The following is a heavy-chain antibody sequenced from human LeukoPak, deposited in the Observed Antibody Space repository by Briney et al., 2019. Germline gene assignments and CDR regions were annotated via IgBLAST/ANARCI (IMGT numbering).Heavy chain of an antibody. CDR2: INPSGGST. CDR1: GYTFTSYY. Sequence: GASVKVSCKASGYTFTSYYMHWVRQAPGQGLEWMGIINPSGGSTSYAQKFQGRVTMTRDTSTSTVYMELSRLRSDDTAVYYCAREGRYYDFWSGYYYGMDVWGQGTTVTVSS. V-gene: IGHV1-46*01. J-gene: IGHJ6*02. CDR3: AREGRYYDFWSGYYYGMDV. D-gene: IGHD3-3*01.